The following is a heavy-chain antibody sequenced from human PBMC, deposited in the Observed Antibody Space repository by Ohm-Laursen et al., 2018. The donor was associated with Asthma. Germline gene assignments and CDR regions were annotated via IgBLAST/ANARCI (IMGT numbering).Heavy chain of an antibody. J-gene: IGHJ4*02. V-gene: IGHV3-30-3*01. CDR1: GFIFSDYF. CDR2: GGSYYGGGLK. D-gene: IGHD3-3*01. CDR3: ARDVMEWYLPAFDF. Sequence: SLRLSCSASGFIFSDYFMHWVRQRPGEGLEWVAVGGSYYGGGLKYYADSVNGRFTVSRDDSKNTLYLQMNSLRPDDTAVYYCARDVMEWYLPAFDFWGQGTLVTVSS.